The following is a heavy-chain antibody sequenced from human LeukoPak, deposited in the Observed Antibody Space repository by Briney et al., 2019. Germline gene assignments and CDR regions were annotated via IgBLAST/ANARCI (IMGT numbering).Heavy chain of an antibody. Sequence: GGSLRLSCVASGFTFSSYWMSWVRQAPGKGLEWVANIKQDGSEKYYVDSVKGRFTISRDNSKNTLYLQMNSLRTEDTAVYFCAKDRAITVAGTGLEYWGQGALVTVSS. CDR3: AKDRAITVAGTGLEY. CDR2: IKQDGSEK. D-gene: IGHD6-19*01. CDR1: GFTFSSYW. V-gene: IGHV3-7*01. J-gene: IGHJ4*02.